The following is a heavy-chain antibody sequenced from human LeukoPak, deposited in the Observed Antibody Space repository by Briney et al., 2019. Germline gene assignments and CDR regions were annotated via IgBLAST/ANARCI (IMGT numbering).Heavy chain of an antibody. CDR3: AGDKSGYSGSYYDF. D-gene: IGHD1-26*01. J-gene: IGHJ4*02. V-gene: IGHV1-46*01. Sequence: ASVKVSCKASGYTFTSYYIHWVRQAPGQGLEWMGIINPSGGSTSYAQKFHGRVTMTRDTSTSTAYMELRSLRSDDTGVYYCAGDKSGYSGSYYDFWGQGTLVTVSS. CDR1: GYTFTSYY. CDR2: INPSGGST.